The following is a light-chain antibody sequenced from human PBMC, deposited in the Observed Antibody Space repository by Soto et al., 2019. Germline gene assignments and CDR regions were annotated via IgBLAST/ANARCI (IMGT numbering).Light chain of an antibody. Sequence: EILMTQSPATLSVSPGERATLSCSATHTVNNKVVWYQHKPGQAPRLLIYGASTRATGIPARFSGSGSGTEFTLSISSLQSEDFAVYYCQQYNSWPPITFGQGTRLEIK. CDR3: QQYNSWPPIT. J-gene: IGKJ5*01. CDR2: GAS. CDR1: HTVNNK. V-gene: IGKV3-15*01.